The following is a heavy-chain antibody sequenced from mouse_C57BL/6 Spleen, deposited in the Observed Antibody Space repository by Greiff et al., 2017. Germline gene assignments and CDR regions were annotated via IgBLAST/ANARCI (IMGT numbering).Heavy chain of an antibody. CDR1: GYSFTGYY. J-gene: IGHJ4*01. D-gene: IGHD3-1*01. V-gene: IGHV1-42*01. Sequence: EVQLQQSGPELVKPGASVKISCKASGYSFTGYYMNWVKQSPEKSLEWIGEINPSTGGTTYNQKFKAKATLTVDKSSSTAYMQLKSLTSEDSAVYYCARLGLNDYWGQGTSVTVSS. CDR3: ARLGLNDY. CDR2: INPSTGGT.